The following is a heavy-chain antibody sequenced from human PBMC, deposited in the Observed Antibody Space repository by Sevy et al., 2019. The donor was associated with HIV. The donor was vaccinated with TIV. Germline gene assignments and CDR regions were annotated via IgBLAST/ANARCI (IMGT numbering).Heavy chain of an antibody. CDR2: IRYDGSNK. V-gene: IGHV3-30*02. CDR1: GFTFSTYD. CDR3: ARGRKTTQEWLEELDYYYGVDV. D-gene: IGHD2-8*01. J-gene: IGHJ6*02. Sequence: VGSLRLSCAASGFTFSTYDMHWVRQAPGKGLEWVAYIRYDGSNKYYADSVRGRFTISRDNSKNTLYLQMNSLRAEDTAVYYCARGRKTTQEWLEELDYYYGVDVWGQGTTVTVSS.